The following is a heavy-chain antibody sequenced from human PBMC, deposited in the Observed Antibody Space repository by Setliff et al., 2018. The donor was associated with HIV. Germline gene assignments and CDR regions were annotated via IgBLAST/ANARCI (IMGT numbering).Heavy chain of an antibody. Sequence: GGSLRLSCAASGFTFSNAWITWVRQIPGKGLEWVGRIKSKTDGGTTDYAAPVKGRFTISRDDSSDTAYLHMSNLKSEDTAVYYCVAATTEGFDPWGQGTLVTAPQ. CDR1: GFTFSNAW. V-gene: IGHV3-15*01. J-gene: IGHJ5*02. CDR3: VAATTEGFDP. D-gene: IGHD6-13*01. CDR2: IKSKTDGGTT.